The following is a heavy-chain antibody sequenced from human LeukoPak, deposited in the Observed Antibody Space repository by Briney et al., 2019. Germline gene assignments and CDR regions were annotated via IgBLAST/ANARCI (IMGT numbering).Heavy chain of an antibody. V-gene: IGHV1-2*02. J-gene: IGHJ6*04. Sequence: ASVKVSCRASGFTFTGYYIHWVRQAPGQGLEWMGWINPNNGDTNYAQKFQGRVTMTSDTSISTAYMELSRLRSDDTAVYYCARDRITISGVVIGVMDVWGKGTTVTVSS. CDR2: INPNNGDT. CDR1: GFTFTGYY. CDR3: ARDRITISGVVIGVMDV. D-gene: IGHD3-3*01.